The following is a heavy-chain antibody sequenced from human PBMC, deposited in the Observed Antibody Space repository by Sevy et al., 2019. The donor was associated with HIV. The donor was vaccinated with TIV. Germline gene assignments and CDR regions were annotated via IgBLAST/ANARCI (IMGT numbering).Heavy chain of an antibody. CDR2: IWHDGSNK. V-gene: IGHV3-30*02. CDR1: GFTFSFHG. CDR3: ARETDNSARWLDP. Sequence: GGSLRLSYAASGFTFSFHGMHWVRQAPGKGLEWVAFIWHDGSNKYFADSVKGRFTISRDNSKNTLFLQMNSLTLEDTAVYYCARETDNSARWLDPWGQGTLVTVSS. D-gene: IGHD4-4*01. J-gene: IGHJ5*02.